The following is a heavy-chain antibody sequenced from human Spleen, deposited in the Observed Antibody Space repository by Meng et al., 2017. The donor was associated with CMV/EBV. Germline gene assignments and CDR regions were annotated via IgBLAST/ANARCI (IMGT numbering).Heavy chain of an antibody. CDR3: AREKGYCTNNNCHGNWFDP. CDR2: IYHSGST. D-gene: IGHD2-8*01. CDR1: GYPIRSDYY. J-gene: IGHJ5*02. Sequence: SETLSLTCTVSGYPIRSDYYWGWIRQPPGKGLEWIGSIYHSGSTSYNPSLKSRVTISVDTSKNQFSLKLSSVTAADTAVYYCAREKGYCTNNNCHGNWFDPWGQGTLVTVSS. V-gene: IGHV4-38-2*02.